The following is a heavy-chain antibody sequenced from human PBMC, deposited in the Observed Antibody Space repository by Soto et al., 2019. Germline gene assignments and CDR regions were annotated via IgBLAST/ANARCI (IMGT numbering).Heavy chain of an antibody. CDR3: ARGGGFFDY. J-gene: IGHJ4*02. Sequence: EVQLVESGGGLVQPGGSLRLSCAASGFTFSSYVINWVRQAPGKGLEWVSYISISSSTRYYADSVRGRFTISRDNAKNSLYLEMNSLRDEDTAVYYCARGGGFFDYWGQGTLVTVSS. CDR1: GFTFSSYV. CDR2: ISISSSTR. D-gene: IGHD3-10*01. V-gene: IGHV3-48*02.